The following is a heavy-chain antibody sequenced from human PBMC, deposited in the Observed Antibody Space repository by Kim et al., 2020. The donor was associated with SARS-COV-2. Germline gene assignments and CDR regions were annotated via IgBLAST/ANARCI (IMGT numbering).Heavy chain of an antibody. V-gene: IGHV3-30*01. Sequence: GGSLRLSCAASGFTFSSYAMHWVRQAPGKGLEWVAVISYDGSNKYYADSVKGRFTISRDNSKNTLYLQMNSLRAEDTAVYYCARQSSGPTGYFDYWGQGT. D-gene: IGHD6-19*01. CDR3: ARQSSGPTGYFDY. CDR1: GFTFSSYA. J-gene: IGHJ4*02. CDR2: ISYDGSNK.